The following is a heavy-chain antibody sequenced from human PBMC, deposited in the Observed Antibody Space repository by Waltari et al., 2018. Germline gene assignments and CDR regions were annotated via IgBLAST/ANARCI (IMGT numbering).Heavy chain of an antibody. J-gene: IGHJ5*02. V-gene: IGHV7-4-1*02. Sequence: QVQLVQSGSELKKPGASVKVSCKASGYTFTNYAINWLRQAPGQGLELMGWINTNPGNPTDCQAFTVRFVFSLDTSVSTAYLQINSLKADDTAVYYCAREVVPAATIVVNWFDPWGQGTLVTVSS. D-gene: IGHD2-2*01. CDR3: AREVVPAATIVVNWFDP. CDR1: GYTFTNYA. CDR2: INTNPGNP.